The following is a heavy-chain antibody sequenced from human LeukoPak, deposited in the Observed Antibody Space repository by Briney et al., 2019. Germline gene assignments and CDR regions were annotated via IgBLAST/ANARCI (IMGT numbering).Heavy chain of an antibody. CDR2: IYSGGST. CDR1: GFTVSSNY. J-gene: IGHJ3*02. Sequence: GGSLRLSCAASGFTVSSNYMSWVRQAPGKGLEWVSVIYSGGSTYYADSVKGRFTISRDNAKNTLYLQMNSLRAEDTAVYYCARRGATRVAFDIWGQGTMVTVSS. D-gene: IGHD1-26*01. CDR3: ARRGATRVAFDI. V-gene: IGHV3-53*01.